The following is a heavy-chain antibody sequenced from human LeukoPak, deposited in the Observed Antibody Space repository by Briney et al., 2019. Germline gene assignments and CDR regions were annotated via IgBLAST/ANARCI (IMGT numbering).Heavy chain of an antibody. Sequence: GESLRLSCEASGFTFSNYDMHWVRQAPGKGLEWLAIVWYDGSNKYYADSVKGRFTISRDNSKNTLYLQMNSLRAEDTAVYYCARDYQLVLDYWGQGTLVTVSS. J-gene: IGHJ4*02. V-gene: IGHV3-33*01. CDR2: VWYDGSNK. CDR3: ARDYQLVLDY. D-gene: IGHD2-2*01. CDR1: GFTFSNYD.